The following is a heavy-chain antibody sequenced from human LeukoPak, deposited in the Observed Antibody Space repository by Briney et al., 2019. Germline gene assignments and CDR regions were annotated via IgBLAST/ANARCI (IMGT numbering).Heavy chain of an antibody. V-gene: IGHV3-74*01. CDR3: ARGGFSGSYYSDY. CDR1: GFTFSSYW. J-gene: IGHJ4*02. Sequence: GGSLRLSCAASGFTFSSYWMHWARQAPGKGLVWVSRINSDGSSTSYADSVKGRFTISRDNAKSTLYLQMNSLRAEDTAVYHCARGGFSGSYYSDYWGQGTLVTVSS. D-gene: IGHD1-26*01. CDR2: INSDGSST.